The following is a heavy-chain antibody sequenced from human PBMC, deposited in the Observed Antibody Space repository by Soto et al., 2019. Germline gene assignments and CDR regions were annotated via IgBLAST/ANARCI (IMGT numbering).Heavy chain of an antibody. D-gene: IGHD4-17*01. CDR2: ISAYNGNT. J-gene: IGHJ4*02. CDR3: ARDPPMTAVTTVGLEY. V-gene: IGHV1-18*01. Sequence: ASVKVSCKASGYTFTSYGISWVRQAPGQGLEWMGWISAYNGNTNYAQKLQGRVTMTTDTSTSTAYMELRSLRSDDTAVYYCARDPPMTAVTTVGLEYWGQGTLVTVSS. CDR1: GYTFTSYG.